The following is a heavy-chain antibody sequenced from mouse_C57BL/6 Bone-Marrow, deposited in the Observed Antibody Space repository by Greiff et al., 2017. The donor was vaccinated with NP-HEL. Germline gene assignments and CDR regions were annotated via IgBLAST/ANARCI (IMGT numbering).Heavy chain of an antibody. Sequence: VQLQQSVAELVRPGASVKLSCTASGFNIKNTYMHWVKQRPEQGLEWIGMIDPANGNTKYAPKFQGKATLTADTSSNTAYLQLSSLTSEDTAIYYCARSWNYYGSSYGYFDVWGTGTTVTVSS. CDR1: GFNIKNTY. V-gene: IGHV14-3*01. J-gene: IGHJ1*03. CDR2: IDPANGNT. D-gene: IGHD1-1*01. CDR3: ARSWNYYGSSYGYFDV.